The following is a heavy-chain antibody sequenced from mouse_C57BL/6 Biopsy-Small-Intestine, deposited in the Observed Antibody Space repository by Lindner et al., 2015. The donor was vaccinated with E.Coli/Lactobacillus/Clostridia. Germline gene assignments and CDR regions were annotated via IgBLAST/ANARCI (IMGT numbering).Heavy chain of an antibody. Sequence: VQLQESGGGSVQPKGSLKLSCAVSGFSFNTYAMNWVRQAPGKGLEWVARIRSKSNNYATYYADSVKDRFTISRDDSESMLYLQMNNLKTEDTAMYYCVRHGPYYFDYWGQGTTLTVSS. J-gene: IGHJ2*01. CDR1: GFSFNTYA. CDR3: VRHGPYYFDY. CDR2: IRSKSNNYAT. V-gene: IGHV10-1*01.